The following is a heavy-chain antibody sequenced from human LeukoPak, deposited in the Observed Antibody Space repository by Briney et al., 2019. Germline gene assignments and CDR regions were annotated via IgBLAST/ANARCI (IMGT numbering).Heavy chain of an antibody. CDR1: GYRFTNYW. CDR2: IDPSDSYT. D-gene: IGHD2-15*01. J-gene: IGHJ4*02. Sequence: GEPLRISRKGPGYRFTNYWISRVRQVPGTGLEWMGRIDPSDSYTNYSPSFQGHVTISADKSISTAYLKWSSLKASDTAMYYCARHSFRDSPVDYWGQGTLVTVSS. V-gene: IGHV5-10-1*01. CDR3: ARHSFRDSPVDY.